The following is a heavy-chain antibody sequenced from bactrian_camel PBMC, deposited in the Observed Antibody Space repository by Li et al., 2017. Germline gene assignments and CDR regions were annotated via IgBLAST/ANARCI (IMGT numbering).Heavy chain of an antibody. CDR3: AARPVNTRACVAGGRYEFGY. CDR1: GRTPRSNC. Sequence: HVQLVESGGGSVQAGGSLRLSCVISGRTPRSNCMGWFRQAPGKEREGVAAIGMDGRTSAADSVKGRFTISKDNAKNTLYLQMDNLQPEDTAVYYCAARPVNTRACVAGGRYEFGYWGQGTQVTVS. J-gene: IGHJ4*01. D-gene: IGHD1*01. V-gene: IGHV3S55*01. CDR2: IGMDGRT.